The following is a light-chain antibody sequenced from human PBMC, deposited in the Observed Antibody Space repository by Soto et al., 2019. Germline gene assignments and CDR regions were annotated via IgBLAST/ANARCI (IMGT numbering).Light chain of an antibody. J-gene: IGKJ4*01. CDR1: QSVSSSY. Sequence: EIVLTQSPGTLSLSPGERATFSCRASQSVSSSYLAWYQQKPGQAPRLLIYGASSRATGIPDRFSGSGSGTDFTLTISRLEPEDFALYYCQQYGSSPAFGGGTKVEIK. CDR3: QQYGSSPA. CDR2: GAS. V-gene: IGKV3-20*01.